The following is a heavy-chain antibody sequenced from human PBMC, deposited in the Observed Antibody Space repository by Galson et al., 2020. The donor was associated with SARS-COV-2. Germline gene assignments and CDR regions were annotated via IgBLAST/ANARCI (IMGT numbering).Heavy chain of an antibody. CDR3: ARDRGLATYYDFWSGHPAGVAPPNNWFDP. Sequence: SQTLSLTCAISGDSVSSNSAAWNWIRQSPSRGLEWLGRTYYRSKWYNDYAVSVKSRITINPDTSKNQFSLQLNSVTPEDTAVYYCARDRGLATYYDFWSGHPAGVAPPNNWFDPWGQGTLVTVSS. CDR1: GDSVSSNSAA. J-gene: IGHJ5*02. V-gene: IGHV6-1*01. D-gene: IGHD3-3*01. CDR2: TYYRSKWYN.